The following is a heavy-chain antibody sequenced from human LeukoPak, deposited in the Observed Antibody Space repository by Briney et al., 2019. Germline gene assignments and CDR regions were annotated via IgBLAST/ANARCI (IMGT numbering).Heavy chain of an antibody. CDR3: ASGSGWYGGEIDY. Sequence: PGGSLRLSCEASGFTFGIYTMNWVRQAPGKGLEWVSYISSSSSTIYYADSVKGRFTISRDNAKNSLYLQMNSLRAEDTAVYYCASGSGWYGGEIDYWGQGTLVTVSS. J-gene: IGHJ4*02. V-gene: IGHV3-48*04. D-gene: IGHD6-19*01. CDR2: ISSSSSTI. CDR1: GFTFGIYT.